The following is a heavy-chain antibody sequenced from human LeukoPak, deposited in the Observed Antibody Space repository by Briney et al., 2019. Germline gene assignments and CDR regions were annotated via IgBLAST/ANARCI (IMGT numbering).Heavy chain of an antibody. CDR3: ARDEDVGDCTTTSCGWFDP. CDR2: IHPNSGDT. J-gene: IGHJ5*02. V-gene: IGHV1-2*06. D-gene: IGHD2-2*01. CDR1: GYTFTGYY. Sequence: ASAKVSCKASGYTFTGYYTNWVRQAPGQGLEWMGRIHPNSGDTKCAQKSQGRVTLTRDTSITTAYLELSRLRSDDTAVYYCARDEDVGDCTTTSCGWFDPWGQGTLVTVSS.